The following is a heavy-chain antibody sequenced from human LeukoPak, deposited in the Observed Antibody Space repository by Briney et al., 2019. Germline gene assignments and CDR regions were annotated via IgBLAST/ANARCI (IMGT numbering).Heavy chain of an antibody. Sequence: SETLSLTCAVYGGSFSGYYWSWIRQPPGKGLEWIGEINHSGSTNYNSSLKSRVTISVDTSKNQFSLKLSSVTAADTAVYYCARDVYGGNSFGAFDIWGQGTMVTVSS. V-gene: IGHV4-34*01. D-gene: IGHD4-23*01. J-gene: IGHJ3*02. CDR2: INHSGST. CDR3: ARDVYGGNSFGAFDI. CDR1: GGSFSGYY.